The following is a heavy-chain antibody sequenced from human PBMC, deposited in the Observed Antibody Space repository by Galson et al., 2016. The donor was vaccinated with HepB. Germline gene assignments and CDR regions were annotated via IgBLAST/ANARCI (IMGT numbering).Heavy chain of an antibody. D-gene: IGHD6-19*01. CDR1: GLTFSSYA. J-gene: IGHJ6*02. CDR3: AKGFRPYRSGWERLFEHSYHYYGMDV. CDR2: ISSRGGRT. Sequence: SLRLSCAASGLTFSSYAMSWVRQAPGKGLEWVSSISSRGGRTYYTDSVKGRFTVSRGNSKNTLYVQMNTLRAEETAVYYCAKGFRPYRSGWERLFEHSYHYYGMDVWGQGTTVTVSS. V-gene: IGHV3-23*01.